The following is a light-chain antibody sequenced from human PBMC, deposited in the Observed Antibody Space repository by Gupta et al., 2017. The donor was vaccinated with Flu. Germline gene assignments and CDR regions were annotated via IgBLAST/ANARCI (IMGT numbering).Light chain of an antibody. J-gene: IGLJ1*01. CDR1: SPNIGTVYD. CDR2: GNN. V-gene: IGLV1-40*01. Sequence: QSVLTQPPSVSGAPGQRVTISCTGSSPNIGTVYDVHWYQQLPGTAPKLLIYGNNNRPSGVPDRVSGSKSGTSASLAITGLQAEDEADYYCQSYDSSLIGYVFGTGTKVTV. CDR3: QSYDSSLIGYV.